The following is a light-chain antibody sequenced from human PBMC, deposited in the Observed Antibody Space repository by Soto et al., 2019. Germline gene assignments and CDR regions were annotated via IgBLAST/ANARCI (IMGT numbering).Light chain of an antibody. Sequence: QSALTQPASVSGSPGQSITISCSGTSSDIGSYDHVAWYQQFPGKSPKLIIYAVSDRPSGVSDRFSGSKSGISASLTISGLQTEDEADYYCISYTDRQFYLFGNRTKVTVL. CDR2: AVS. J-gene: IGLJ1*01. V-gene: IGLV2-14*03. CDR3: ISYTDRQFYL. CDR1: SSDIGSYDH.